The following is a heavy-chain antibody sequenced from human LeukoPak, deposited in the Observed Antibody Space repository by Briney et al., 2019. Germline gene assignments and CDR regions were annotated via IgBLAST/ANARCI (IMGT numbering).Heavy chain of an antibody. D-gene: IGHD5-12*01. CDR3: ARQGYSAYEILDY. V-gene: IGHV4-59*08. CDR2: IYSSGST. Sequence: SETLSLTCSVSGGSISNYFWTWIRQPPGKGLEWIGYIYSSGSTYYNPSLKSRVTISVDTSKNQFSLKLSSVTAADTAVYYCARQGYSAYEILDYWGQGTLVTVSS. CDR1: GGSISNYF. J-gene: IGHJ4*02.